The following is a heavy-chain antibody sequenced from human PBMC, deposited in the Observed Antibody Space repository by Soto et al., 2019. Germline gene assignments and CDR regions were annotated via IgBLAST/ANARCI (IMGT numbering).Heavy chain of an antibody. CDR2: IHPSGETT. CDR1: GYTFQNYH. V-gene: IGHV1-46*02. D-gene: IGHD3-16*01. J-gene: IGHJ4*02. Sequence: QVQLVQSGAEVKEPGASVRVSCKASGYTFQNYHMHWVRQAPGQGLEWMGIIHPSGETTTYAQKCLSRHAMTRDTPMRTAYTELSSLTSEDILVYYCAIDLWGSWTVDYWGQGTVVTVSS. CDR3: AIDLWGSWTVDY.